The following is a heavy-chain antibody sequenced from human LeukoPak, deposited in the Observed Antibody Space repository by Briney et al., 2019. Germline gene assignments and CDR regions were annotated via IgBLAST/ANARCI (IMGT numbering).Heavy chain of an antibody. CDR1: GFTFSSSG. CDR2: IWYDGINE. J-gene: IGHJ4*02. D-gene: IGHD6-13*01. V-gene: IGHV3-33*01. Sequence: GGSLRLSCVASGFTFSSSGMHWVRQAPGKGLEWVALIWYDGINEYYADSVKGRFTISRDDSKNTLYLQMNSLRAEDTAVYYCARGKGGSWGEKYYLDFWGQGTLVTVSS. CDR3: ARGKGGSWGEKYYLDF.